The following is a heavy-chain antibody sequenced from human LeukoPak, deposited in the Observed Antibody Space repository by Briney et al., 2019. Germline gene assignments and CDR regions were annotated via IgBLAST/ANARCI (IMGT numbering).Heavy chain of an antibody. CDR3: ARDTNCSGGSCYLY. Sequence: GGSLRLSCAASGFTFSSYWMSWVRQAPGKGLEWVANIKQDGSEKYYVDSVKGRFTISRDNAKNSLYLQMNSLRAEDTAVYYCARDTNCSGGSCYLYWGQGTLVTVSS. D-gene: IGHD2-15*01. J-gene: IGHJ4*02. V-gene: IGHV3-7*01. CDR2: IKQDGSEK. CDR1: GFTFSSYW.